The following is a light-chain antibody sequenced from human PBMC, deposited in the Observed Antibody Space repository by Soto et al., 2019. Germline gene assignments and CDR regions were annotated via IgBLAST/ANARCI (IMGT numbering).Light chain of an antibody. CDR3: SSYTSSHTLA. CDR2: DVT. Sequence: QSALTQPASVSGSPGQSITISCTGTSSDVGGYNYVSWYQQHPGKAPKLMIYDVTNRPSGVSNRFSGSKSGNTASLTISVLQAEDESDYYCSSYTSSHTLAFGGGTKVTVL. J-gene: IGLJ2*01. V-gene: IGLV2-14*01. CDR1: SSDVGGYNY.